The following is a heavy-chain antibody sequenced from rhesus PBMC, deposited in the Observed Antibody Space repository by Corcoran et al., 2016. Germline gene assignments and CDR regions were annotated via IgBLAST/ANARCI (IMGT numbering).Heavy chain of an antibody. CDR2: LSGSGWGA. V-gene: IGHV4-160*01. Sequence: QVQLQESGPGLVKPSETLSLTCAVPGGSVSSHYWSWIRQSPGKGLEWIGRLSGSGWGADYNPSLKSRVTLSTETSKNQFSLRLTSVTAADTALYFCATLVGVPGSLDVWGRGVLVTVSS. J-gene: IGHJ5-2*02. CDR1: GGSVSSHY. D-gene: IGHD2-39*01. CDR3: ATLVGVPGSLDV.